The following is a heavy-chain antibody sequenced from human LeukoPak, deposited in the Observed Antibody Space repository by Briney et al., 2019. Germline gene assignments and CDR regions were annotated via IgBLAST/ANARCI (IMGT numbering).Heavy chain of an antibody. J-gene: IGHJ6*03. V-gene: IGHV1-2*02. CDR1: GYTFTGYY. CDR2: INPNSGGT. Sequence: ASVKVSCKASGYTFTGYYMHWVRQAPGQGLEWMGWINPNSGGTNYAQKFQGRVTVTRDTSISTAYMELSRLRSDDTAVYYCAREAYDSGSFRTDYYYMDVWGKGTTVTISS. D-gene: IGHD3-10*01. CDR3: AREAYDSGSFRTDYYYMDV.